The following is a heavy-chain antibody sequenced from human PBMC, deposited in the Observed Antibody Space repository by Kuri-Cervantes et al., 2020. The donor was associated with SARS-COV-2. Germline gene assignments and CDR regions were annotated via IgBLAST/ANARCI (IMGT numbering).Heavy chain of an antibody. V-gene: IGHV3-48*01. CDR1: GFTFSSYS. Sequence: GESLKISCAASGFTFSSYSMNWVRQAPGKGLEWVSYISSSSSTIYYADSVKGRFTISRDSAKNSLYLQMNSLRAEDTAVYYCARDRASYDSSGYYYYYYGMDVWGQGTTVTVSS. J-gene: IGHJ6*02. CDR3: ARDRASYDSSGYYYYYYGMDV. D-gene: IGHD3-22*01. CDR2: ISSSSSTI.